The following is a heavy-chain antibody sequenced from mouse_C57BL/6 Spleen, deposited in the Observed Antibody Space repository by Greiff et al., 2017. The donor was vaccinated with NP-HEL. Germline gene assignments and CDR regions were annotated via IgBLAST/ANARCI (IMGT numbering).Heavy chain of an antibody. CDR1: GFTFSSYG. J-gene: IGHJ2*01. D-gene: IGHD1-1*01. Sequence: EVQLQESGGDLVKPGGSLKLSCAASGFTFSSYGMSWVRQTPDTRLEWVATISSGGSYTYYPDSVKGRFTISRDNAKNTLYLQMSSLKSEDTAMYYCARQDYYYGSSSEYFDYWGQGTTLTVSS. V-gene: IGHV5-6*01. CDR2: ISSGGSYT. CDR3: ARQDYYYGSSSEYFDY.